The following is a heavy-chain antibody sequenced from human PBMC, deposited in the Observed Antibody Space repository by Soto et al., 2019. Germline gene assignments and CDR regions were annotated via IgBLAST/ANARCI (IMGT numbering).Heavy chain of an antibody. J-gene: IGHJ4*02. CDR3: ARGAAGESFDY. V-gene: IGHV4-31*03. CDR1: GGSISSGGYY. Sequence: SETLSLTSTVSGGSISSGGYYWSWIRQHPGKGLEWIGYIYYSGSTYYNPSLKSRVTISVDTSKNQFSLKLSSVTAADTAVYYCARGAAGESFDYWGQGTLVTVSS. D-gene: IGHD6-13*01. CDR2: IYYSGST.